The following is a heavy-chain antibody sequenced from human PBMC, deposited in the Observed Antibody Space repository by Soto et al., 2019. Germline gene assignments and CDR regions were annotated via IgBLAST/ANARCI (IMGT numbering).Heavy chain of an antibody. CDR3: GRSVVGATGEILYNAMDV. J-gene: IGHJ6*02. Sequence: QVPLVQSGAEVKKPGASVKVSCKASGYTFTTYALHWVRQAPGQRPEWMGGINPASGHTKYSKKFQDRVTITRDTSASTGYMELSSLRSEDTAVYYCGRSVVGATGEILYNAMDVWGQGTTVTVSS. V-gene: IGHV1-3*01. D-gene: IGHD1-26*01. CDR1: GYTFTTYA. CDR2: INPASGHT.